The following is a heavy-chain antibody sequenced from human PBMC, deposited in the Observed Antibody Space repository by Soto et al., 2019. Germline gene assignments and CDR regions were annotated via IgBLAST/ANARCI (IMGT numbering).Heavy chain of an antibody. V-gene: IGHV5-51*01. Sequence: GESLKISCKGSGYSFTSYWIGWVRQMPGKGLEWMGIIYPGDSDTRYSPSFQGQVTISADKSISTAYLQWSSLKASDTAMYYCARQFLPGYSGYDYHDAFDIWGQGTMVTVSS. CDR3: ARQFLPGYSGYDYHDAFDI. J-gene: IGHJ3*02. CDR2: IYPGDSDT. CDR1: GYSFTSYW. D-gene: IGHD5-12*01.